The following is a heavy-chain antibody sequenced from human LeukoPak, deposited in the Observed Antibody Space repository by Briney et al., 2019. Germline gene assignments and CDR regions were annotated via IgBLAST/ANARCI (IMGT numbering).Heavy chain of an antibody. CDR2: INLNGRDK. Sequence: GGSLRLSCAASGFTFSSYWMSWVRQAPGKGLEWVANINLNGRDKNYVDSVKGRLTISRDNAKNSLYMQMNSLRVEGTAVYYCAREPRSYYDSSGCFDYWGQGTLVTVSS. CDR1: GFTFSSYW. CDR3: AREPRSYYDSSGCFDY. V-gene: IGHV3-7*01. J-gene: IGHJ4*02. D-gene: IGHD3-22*01.